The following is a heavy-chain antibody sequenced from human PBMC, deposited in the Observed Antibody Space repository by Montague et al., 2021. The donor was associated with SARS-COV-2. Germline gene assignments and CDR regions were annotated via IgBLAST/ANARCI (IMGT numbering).Heavy chain of an antibody. D-gene: IGHD5-12*01. V-gene: IGHV3-74*01. Sequence: SLRLSCAAFGFTFSSYWMHWVRQAPGKGLVWVSRINSDGSSTSYADSVKGRFTISRDNAKNTLYLQMNSLRAEDTAVYYCARDIVAPYYFDYWGQGTLVTVSS. J-gene: IGHJ4*02. CDR3: ARDIVAPYYFDY. CDR2: INSDGSST. CDR1: GFTFSSYW.